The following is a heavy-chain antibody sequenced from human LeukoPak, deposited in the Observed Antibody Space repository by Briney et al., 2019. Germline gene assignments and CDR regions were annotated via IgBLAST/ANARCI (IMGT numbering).Heavy chain of an antibody. CDR3: ARMSGSHIDY. V-gene: IGHV3-33*01. CDR1: GFTFSSNG. CDR2: IWYDGSKK. J-gene: IGHJ4*02. Sequence: GGSLRLSCAASGFTFSSNGMHWVRQAPGKGLEWVAVIWYDGSKKYYADSVKGRFTISRDNSKNTLDLQMDSLRAEDTAVYYCARMSGSHIDYWGQGTLVTVPS. D-gene: IGHD1-26*01.